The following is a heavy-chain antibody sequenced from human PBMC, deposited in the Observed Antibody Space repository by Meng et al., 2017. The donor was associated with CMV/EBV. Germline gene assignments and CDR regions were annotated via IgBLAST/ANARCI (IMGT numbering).Heavy chain of an antibody. D-gene: IGHD6-13*01. CDR1: GFSLSTSGVG. CDR2: IYWDDDK. CDR3: AHKGRRMAAAGINWFDP. J-gene: IGHJ5*02. V-gene: IGHV2-5*02. Sequence: QVTLKESGPTLVNPTQTPTLTCPFSGFSLSTSGVGVGWIRQPPGKALEWLALIYWDDDKRYSPSLKSRLTITKDTSKNQVVLTMTNMDPVDTATYYCAHKGRRMAAAGINWFDPWGQGTLVTVSS.